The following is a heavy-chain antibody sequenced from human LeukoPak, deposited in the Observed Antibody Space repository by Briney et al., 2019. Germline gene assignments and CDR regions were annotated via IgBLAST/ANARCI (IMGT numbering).Heavy chain of an antibody. CDR2: ISGDGGST. CDR3: AKSYGSNYYSGMDV. J-gene: IGHJ6*02. D-gene: IGHD4-17*01. CDR1: GFXFDDYA. V-gene: IGHV3-43*02. Sequence: GGSLRLSCAASGFXFDDYAMHWVRQVPGKGLEWVSVISGDGGSTSHADSVKGRFTISRDNSKNSLYLQMNSLRNEDTAFYYCAKSYGSNYYSGMDVWGQGTTVTVSS.